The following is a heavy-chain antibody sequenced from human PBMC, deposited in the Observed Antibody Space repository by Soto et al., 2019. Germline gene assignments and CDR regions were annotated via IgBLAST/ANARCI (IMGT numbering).Heavy chain of an antibody. CDR3: AKERGVLDAFDI. V-gene: IGHV3-30*18. CDR1: GFTSSSFV. CDR2: ISSDGKNQ. Sequence: QVQLVESGGGVVQPGRSLRLSCAASGFTSSSFVIHWVRQAPGKGLEWLAVISSDGKNQYYADSVKGRSPMSRDNSKNTLYLQVNSVRAEGTAVYFCAKERGVLDAFDIWGQGTMVTGSS. J-gene: IGHJ3*02. D-gene: IGHD3-10*01.